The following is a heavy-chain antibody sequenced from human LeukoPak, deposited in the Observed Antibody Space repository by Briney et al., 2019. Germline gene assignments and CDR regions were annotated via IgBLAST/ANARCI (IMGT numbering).Heavy chain of an antibody. CDR1: GYTFTGYY. D-gene: IGHD6-19*01. J-gene: IGHJ4*02. Sequence: ASVKVSCKASGYTFTGYYMHWVRQAPGQGLEWMGWINPNSGGTNYAQKFQGRVTMTRDTSISTAYMELSRLRSDDTAVYYCARVLRRAVAGSGYWGQGTLVTVSS. V-gene: IGHV1-2*02. CDR2: INPNSGGT. CDR3: ARVLRRAVAGSGY.